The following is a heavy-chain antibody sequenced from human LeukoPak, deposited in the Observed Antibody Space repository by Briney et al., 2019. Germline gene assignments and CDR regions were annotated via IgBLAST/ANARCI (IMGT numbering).Heavy chain of an antibody. V-gene: IGHV4-59*01. CDR1: GGSISSYY. CDR2: IYYSGST. D-gene: IGHD5-18*01. Sequence: SETLSLTCTVSGGSISSYYWSWIRRPPGKGLEWSGYIYYSGSTNYTPSLKSRLTISPDTSKTPFSLKLRSVTAAVTAVYYCARVSGGYSYGPLDYWGQGTLVTVSS. CDR3: ARVSGGYSYGPLDY. J-gene: IGHJ4*02.